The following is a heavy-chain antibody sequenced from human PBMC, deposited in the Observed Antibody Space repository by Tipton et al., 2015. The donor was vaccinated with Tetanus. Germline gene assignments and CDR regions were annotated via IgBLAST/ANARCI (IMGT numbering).Heavy chain of an antibody. Sequence: TLSLACAVNGESYSEYYWSWIRQPPGKGLEWIGEINHSGSTNYNASLKSRVTISLDTSKNQFSLRLKSVTPADTAMYYCARDHRLSASYAGWFDPWGQGTLVTVSS. D-gene: IGHD2-8*01. V-gene: IGHV4-34*01. CDR3: ARDHRLSASYAGWFDP. CDR1: GESYSEYY. CDR2: INHSGST. J-gene: IGHJ5*02.